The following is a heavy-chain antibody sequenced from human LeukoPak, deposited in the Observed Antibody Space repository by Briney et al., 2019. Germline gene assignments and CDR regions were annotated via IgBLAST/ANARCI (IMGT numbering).Heavy chain of an antibody. V-gene: IGHV4-4*07. Sequence: SETLSLTCTVSGGSISSYYWSWIRQPAGKGLEWIERIYTSGSTNYNPSLKSRVTISVDTSKNQFSLKLSSVTAADTAVYYCARDLGIQLWSPLGYWGQGTLVTVSS. D-gene: IGHD5-18*01. CDR2: IYTSGST. CDR3: ARDLGIQLWSPLGY. CDR1: GGSISSYY. J-gene: IGHJ4*02.